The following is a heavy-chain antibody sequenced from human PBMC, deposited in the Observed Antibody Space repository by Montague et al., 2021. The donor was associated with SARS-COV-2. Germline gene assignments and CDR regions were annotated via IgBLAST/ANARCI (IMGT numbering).Heavy chain of an antibody. CDR1: TDSFSGYY. CDR3: ARGADYDVWIGFLRYKWFGP. J-gene: IGHJ5*02. Sequence: SETLSLTCAVYTDSFSGYYWSWIRQSPGKGLEWIGEITHSGSTNHNPSLQSRVTISVDRSKKQFSLKLRSLTAADTAVYYCARGADYDVWIGFLRYKWFGPWGQGTPVIVSS. CDR2: ITHSGST. D-gene: IGHD3-3*01. V-gene: IGHV4-34*01.